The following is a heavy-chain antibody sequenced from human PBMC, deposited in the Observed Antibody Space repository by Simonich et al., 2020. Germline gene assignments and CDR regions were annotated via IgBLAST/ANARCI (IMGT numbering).Heavy chain of an antibody. CDR1: GGSISSSSYY. CDR3: ARHAGFAFDI. D-gene: IGHD6-13*01. CDR2: IYYSGGT. V-gene: IGHV4-39*01. Sequence: QLQLQESGPGLVKPSETLSLTCTVSGGSISSSSYYWGLIRQPPGTGLEWIGSIYYSGGTYYYPSLKSRVTISVDTSKNQFSLKLSSVTAADTAVYYCARHAGFAFDIWGQGTMVTVSS. J-gene: IGHJ3*02.